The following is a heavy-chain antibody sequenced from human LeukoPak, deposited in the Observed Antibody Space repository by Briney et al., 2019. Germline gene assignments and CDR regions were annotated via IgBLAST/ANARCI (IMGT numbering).Heavy chain of an antibody. D-gene: IGHD3-22*01. Sequence: GGSLRLSCAASGFTFSSYEMNWVRQAPGKGLEWVSYISSSGSTIYYADSVKGRFTISRDNAKNSLYLQMNSLRAEDTAVYYCARDLANDGYYYDSSGYYKSGYFDYWGQGTLVTVSS. CDR2: ISSSGSTI. V-gene: IGHV3-48*03. J-gene: IGHJ4*02. CDR3: ARDLANDGYYYDSSGYYKSGYFDY. CDR1: GFTFSSYE.